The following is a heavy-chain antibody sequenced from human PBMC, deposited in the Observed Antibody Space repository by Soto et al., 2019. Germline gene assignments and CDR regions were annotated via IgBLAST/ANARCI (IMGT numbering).Heavy chain of an antibody. CDR1: GGSISTSSYF. J-gene: IGHJ6*02. CDR3: ARGGIPPSGYGIAYAMDV. Sequence: SETLSLTCSVSGGSISTSSYFWGWIRQPPGKGLEWVGAVHYSGSANYRSSLQSRVTISVDTSQNQFSLRLNSVTAADTAVYYCARGGIPPSGYGIAYAMDVWGQGTTVTVSS. V-gene: IGHV4-39*01. CDR2: VHYSGSA. D-gene: IGHD1-26*01.